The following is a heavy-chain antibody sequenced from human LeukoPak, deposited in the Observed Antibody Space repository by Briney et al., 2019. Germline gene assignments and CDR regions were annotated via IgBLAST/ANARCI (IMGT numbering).Heavy chain of an antibody. J-gene: IGHJ4*02. CDR1: GFTFSSYA. V-gene: IGHV3-23*01. Sequence: PGGSPRLSCAASGFTFSSYAMSWVRQAPGKGLEWVSAISGSGGSTYYADSVKGRFTISRDNSKNTLYLQMNSLRAEDTAVYYCAKDLSRRLKTIDYWGQGTLVTVSS. D-gene: IGHD2/OR15-2a*01. CDR3: AKDLSRRLKTIDY. CDR2: ISGSGGST.